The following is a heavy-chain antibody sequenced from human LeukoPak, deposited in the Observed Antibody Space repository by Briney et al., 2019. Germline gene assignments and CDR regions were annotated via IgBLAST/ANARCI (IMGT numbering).Heavy chain of an antibody. D-gene: IGHD6-13*01. CDR2: IIPIFGTA. J-gene: IGHJ6*02. CDR1: GGTFSSYA. V-gene: IGHV1-69*13. CDR3: ARGWQQLGFKPLYYYGMDV. Sequence: VASVKVSCKASGGTFSSYAISWVRQAPGQGLEWMGGIIPIFGTANYAQKFQGRVTITADESTSTAYMELSSLRSEDTAVYYCARGWQQLGFKPLYYYGMDVWGQGTTVTVSS.